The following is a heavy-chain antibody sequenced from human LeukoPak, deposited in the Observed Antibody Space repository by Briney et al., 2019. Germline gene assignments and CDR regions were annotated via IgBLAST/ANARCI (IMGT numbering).Heavy chain of an antibody. Sequence: RSGGSLRLSCAASGFTFNIYAMNWVRQAPGKGLEWVAAISGSGVSTRDADSVKGRFTISRDNSKNTLYLQMSSLRAEDTAVYYCAKAWDLVATNGFDYWGQGTLVTVSS. D-gene: IGHD5-12*01. CDR2: ISGSGVST. V-gene: IGHV3-23*01. CDR1: GFTFNIYA. J-gene: IGHJ4*02. CDR3: AKAWDLVATNGFDY.